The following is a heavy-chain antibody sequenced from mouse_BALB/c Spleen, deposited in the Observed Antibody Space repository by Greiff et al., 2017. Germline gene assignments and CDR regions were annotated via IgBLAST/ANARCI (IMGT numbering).Heavy chain of an antibody. D-gene: IGHD1-1*01. V-gene: IGHV5-6-5*01. Sequence: EVNVVESGGGLVKPGGSLKLSCAASGFTFSSYAMSWVRQTPEKRLGWVASISSGGSTYYPDSVKGRFTISTDNARNILYLQMSSLRSEDTTMYYCARCYYGSSYDYPMDYWGQGTSVTVSA. CDR1: GFTFSSYA. CDR2: ISSGGST. CDR3: ARCYYGSSYDYPMDY. J-gene: IGHJ4*01.